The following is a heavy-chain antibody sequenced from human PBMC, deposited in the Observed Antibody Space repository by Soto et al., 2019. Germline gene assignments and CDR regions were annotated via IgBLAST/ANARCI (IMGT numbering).Heavy chain of an antibody. Sequence: GESLKISSEGFGYSFTRYWIAWVSQMPGKGLECRGIIYPGDSDTRYSPYFQGQVTISVDTSIDTAYLQVNSLHASDTSMYYCAKAFRLLPDCYSEDYYHYNGLDVWGQGTTVTVSS. CDR2: IYPGDSDT. J-gene: IGHJ6*02. V-gene: IGHV5-51*01. CDR3: AKAFRLLPDCYSEDYYHYNGLDV. CDR1: GYSFTRYW. D-gene: IGHD3-22*01.